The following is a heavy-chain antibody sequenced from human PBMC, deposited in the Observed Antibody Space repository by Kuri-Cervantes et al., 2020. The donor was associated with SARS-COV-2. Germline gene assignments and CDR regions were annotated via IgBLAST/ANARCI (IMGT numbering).Heavy chain of an antibody. CDR1: HFTFSSYA. CDR3: AKDHDRTSFDY. V-gene: IGHV3-30*04. CDR2: ISYDGNNK. D-gene: IGHD3-3*01. Sequence: GGSLRLSCAASHFTFSSYAFHWVRQAPGQGLEWVAAISYDGNNKYFADSVRGRFTISRDNSKNTLYLQMNSLRAEDTAVYYCAKDHDRTSFDYWGQGTLVTVSS. J-gene: IGHJ4*02.